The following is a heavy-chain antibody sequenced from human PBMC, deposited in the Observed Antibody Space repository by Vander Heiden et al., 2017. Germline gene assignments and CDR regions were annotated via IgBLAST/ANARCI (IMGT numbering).Heavy chain of an antibody. CDR2: IIPIFGMS. V-gene: IGHV1-69*15. Sequence: QVQQDQTGTQVKKPGSSVKAACRATGGTFNSYAFSGVRQAPGQGLEWMGRIIPIFGMSNNAQKFQGRVTITADESKSTVYMELSSLRSEDTAVYYCATTENSGNIIWDAFDIWGQGTMVTVSS. CDR1: GGTFNSYA. CDR3: ATTENSGNIIWDAFDI. D-gene: IGHD1-26*01. J-gene: IGHJ3*02.